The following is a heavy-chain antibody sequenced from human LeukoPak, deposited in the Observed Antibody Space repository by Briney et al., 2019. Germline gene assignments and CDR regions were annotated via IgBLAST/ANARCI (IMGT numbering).Heavy chain of an antibody. Sequence: PSETLSLTCTVSGGSISSYYWSWIRQPPGKGLEWIGYIYYSGSTNYNPSLKSRVTISVDTSKNQFSLKLSSVTAADTAVYYCARGGATVTTAYNWFDPWGQGTLVTVSS. V-gene: IGHV4-59*01. CDR3: ARGGATVTTAYNWFDP. D-gene: IGHD4-11*01. CDR1: GGSISSYY. CDR2: IYYSGST. J-gene: IGHJ5*02.